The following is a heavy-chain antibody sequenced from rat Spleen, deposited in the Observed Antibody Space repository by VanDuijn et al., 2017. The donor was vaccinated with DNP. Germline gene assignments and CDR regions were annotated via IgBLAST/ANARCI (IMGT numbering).Heavy chain of an antibody. CDR2: IRYAGDNK. D-gene: IGHD1-11*01. J-gene: IGHJ2*01. CDR3: ARHPLYGGYMYFDS. V-gene: IGHV5-22*01. CDR1: GFTFNDFY. Sequence: EVQLVESGGGLVQPGGSLKLSCVASGFTFNDFYMACVRQTPQKGLEWVASIRYAGDNKEYGDSGKGRFTISRDNGKNTLYLQMDSLQSEDTATYYCARHPLYGGYMYFDSWGQGVMVTVSS.